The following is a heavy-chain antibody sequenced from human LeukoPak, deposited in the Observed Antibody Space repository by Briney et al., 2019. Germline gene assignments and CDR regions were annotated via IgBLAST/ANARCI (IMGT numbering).Heavy chain of an antibody. D-gene: IGHD6-13*01. CDR1: GFTFDDYT. J-gene: IGHJ6*03. Sequence: GGSLRLSCAASGFTFDDYTMHWVRQAPGKGPEWVSLISWDGGSTYYADSVKGRFTISRDNSKNSLYLQMNSLRTEDTALYYCAGSSWGYYYYMDVWGKGTTVTVSS. CDR2: ISWDGGST. V-gene: IGHV3-43*01. CDR3: AGSSWGYYYYMDV.